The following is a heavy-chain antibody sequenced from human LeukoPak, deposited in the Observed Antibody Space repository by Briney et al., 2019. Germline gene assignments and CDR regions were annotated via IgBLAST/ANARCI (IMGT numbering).Heavy chain of an antibody. CDR3: AREQPHSYYMDV. J-gene: IGHJ6*03. Sequence: ASVKVSCKASGYTFTAYHMHWVRQAPGQGLEWMGIFKLDGGRIRYPQKFQGRVTVTGDMSASTVYMELSSLTPEDTAVYYCAREQPHSYYMDVWGKGTAVTVSS. CDR2: FKLDGGRI. V-gene: IGHV1-46*01. D-gene: IGHD6-13*01. CDR1: GYTFTAYH.